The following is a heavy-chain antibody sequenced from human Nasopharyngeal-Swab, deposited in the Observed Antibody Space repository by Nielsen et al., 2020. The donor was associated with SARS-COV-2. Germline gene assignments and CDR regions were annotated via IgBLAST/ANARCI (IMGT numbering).Heavy chain of an antibody. J-gene: IGHJ6*02. CDR2: ISAYNGNT. CDR3: ARVVVFHSAMDV. D-gene: IGHD2-21*01. V-gene: IGHV1-18*01. Sequence: WVRQAPGQGLEWMGWISAYNGNTNYAQKLQGRVTMTTDTSTSTAYMELRSLRSDDTAVYYCARVVVFHSAMDVWGQGTTVTVSS.